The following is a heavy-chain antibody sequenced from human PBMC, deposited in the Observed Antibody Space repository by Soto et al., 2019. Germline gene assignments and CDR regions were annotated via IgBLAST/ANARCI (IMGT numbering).Heavy chain of an antibody. CDR3: ASRAEITISSGSRIYDMDV. V-gene: IGHV1-69*13. CDR1: GGTFSSYA. Sequence: SVKVSCKASGGTFSSYAISWVRQAPGQGLEWMGGIIPIFGTANYAQKFQGRVTITADESTSTAYMELSSLRSEDTAVYYCASRAEITISSGSRIYDMDVWGQGTTVTVSS. D-gene: IGHD3-3*01. J-gene: IGHJ6*02. CDR2: IIPIFGTA.